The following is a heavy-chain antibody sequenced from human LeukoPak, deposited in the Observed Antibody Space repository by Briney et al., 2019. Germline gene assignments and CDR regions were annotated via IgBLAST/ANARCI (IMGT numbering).Heavy chain of an antibody. CDR2: IYYSGTT. J-gene: IGHJ4*02. CDR3: ARYVRVGSLSRLYFDY. V-gene: IGHV4-30-4*01. D-gene: IGHD2-15*01. CDR1: GGSISSGDFY. Sequence: SETLSLTCTVSGGSISSGDFYWSWIRQPPGEGLEYIGFIYYSGTTYYNPSLESRITISIDKSKNQFSLKLRSVTAADTAVYYCARYVRVGSLSRLYFDYWGQGTLVTVSS.